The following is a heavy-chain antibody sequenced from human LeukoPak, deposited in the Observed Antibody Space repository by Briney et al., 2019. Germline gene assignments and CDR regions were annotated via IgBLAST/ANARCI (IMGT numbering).Heavy chain of an antibody. J-gene: IGHJ5*02. CDR1: GGSIGSASYY. V-gene: IGHV4-39*07. CDR2: FHYSGST. D-gene: IGHD3-10*01. Sequence: PSETLSLTCTVSGGSIGSASYYWAWIRQSPGKGLEWIGTFHYSGSTYYNPSLDSRVTISLDKSKNQFSLKLNSVTAADTAVYYCARGGVYYGSGSNWFDPWGQGTLVTVSS. CDR3: ARGGVYYGSGSNWFDP.